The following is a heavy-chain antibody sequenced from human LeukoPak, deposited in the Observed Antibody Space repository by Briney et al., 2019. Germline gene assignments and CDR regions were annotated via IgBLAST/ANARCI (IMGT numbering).Heavy chain of an antibody. CDR3: ARASGSDY. V-gene: IGHV5-51*01. J-gene: IGHJ4*02. D-gene: IGHD3-22*01. CDR2: IYPGDSDT. CDR1: GYSFTSYR. Sequence: GASLKISGKGSGYSFTSYRIGWGRQMPEKGLEFMGIIYPGDSDTRYSPSFQGQVTISADKSISTAYLQWSSLKASDTAMYCCARASGSDYWGQGTLVTVSS.